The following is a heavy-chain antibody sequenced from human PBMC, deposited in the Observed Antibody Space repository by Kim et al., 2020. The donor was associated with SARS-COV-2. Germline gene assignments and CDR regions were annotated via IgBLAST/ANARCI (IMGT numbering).Heavy chain of an antibody. CDR2: ISSSSSYT. Sequence: GGSLRLSCAASGFTFSDYYMSWIRQAPGKGLEWVSYISSSSSYTNYADSVKGRFTISRDNAKNSLYLQMNSLRAEDTAVYYCARAGVGYDILTGYYNVGYFDYWGQGTLVTVSS. CDR1: GFTFSDYY. CDR3: ARAGVGYDILTGYYNVGYFDY. J-gene: IGHJ4*02. V-gene: IGHV3-11*06. D-gene: IGHD3-9*01.